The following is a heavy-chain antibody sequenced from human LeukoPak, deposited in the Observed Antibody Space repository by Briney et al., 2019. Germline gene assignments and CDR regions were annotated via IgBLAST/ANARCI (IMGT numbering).Heavy chain of an antibody. CDR1: GGSISTSSYY. CDR2: IYYSGST. V-gene: IGHV4-39*01. CDR3: ASLRTGDFDY. J-gene: IGHJ4*02. D-gene: IGHD3-10*01. Sequence: SETLSLTCTVSGGSISTSSYYWGWIRQPPGKGLEWIGNIYYSGSTYYNPSFKSRLTISVDTSKNQFSLKLSSVTAADTAVYYCASLRTGDFDYWGQGALVTVSS.